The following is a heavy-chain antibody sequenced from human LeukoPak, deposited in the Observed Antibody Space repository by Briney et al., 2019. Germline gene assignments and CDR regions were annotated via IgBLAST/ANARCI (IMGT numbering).Heavy chain of an antibody. CDR1: GYTFTSYG. CDR2: ISAYNGNT. D-gene: IGHD2-2*02. V-gene: IGHV1-18*01. Sequence: ASVKVSCKASGYTFTSYGISWVRQAPGQGLEWMGWISAYNGNTNYAQKLQGRVTMTTDTSTSTAYMELRSLRSDDTAVYYCARGDIVVVPAAIRPYAFDIWGQGTMVTVSP. CDR3: ARGDIVVVPAAIRPYAFDI. J-gene: IGHJ3*02.